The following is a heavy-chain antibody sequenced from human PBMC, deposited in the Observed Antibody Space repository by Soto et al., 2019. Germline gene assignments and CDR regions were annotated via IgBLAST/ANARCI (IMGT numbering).Heavy chain of an antibody. CDR2: TYYRSKWYN. J-gene: IGHJ5*02. CDR3: ARGYYDSSGSLTPWGWFDP. CDR1: GDSVSSNSAA. D-gene: IGHD3-22*01. V-gene: IGHV6-1*01. Sequence: QVQLQQSGPGLVKPSQTLSLTCAISGDSVSSNSAAWHWIRQAPSRGLEWLVRTYYRSKWYNDYAASVKSRITVNPDTSKNQSSLKLNSVTPEDTAVYYCARGYYDSSGSLTPWGWFDPWGQGTLVTVSS.